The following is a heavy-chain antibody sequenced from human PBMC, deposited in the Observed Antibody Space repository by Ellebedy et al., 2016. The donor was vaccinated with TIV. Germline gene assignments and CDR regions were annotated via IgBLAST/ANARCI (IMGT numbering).Heavy chain of an antibody. D-gene: IGHD3-10*01. Sequence: GESLKISCTVSGYSFTNYWISWVRQMTGKGLEWLGKIDPSDSYTRYSPSFQGHITMSTDKSISVAYLQWSSLQASDTALYYCARHLGSGGDFDYWGQGTLLTVSS. CDR2: IDPSDSYT. CDR1: GYSFTNYW. V-gene: IGHV5-10-1*01. CDR3: ARHLGSGGDFDY. J-gene: IGHJ4*02.